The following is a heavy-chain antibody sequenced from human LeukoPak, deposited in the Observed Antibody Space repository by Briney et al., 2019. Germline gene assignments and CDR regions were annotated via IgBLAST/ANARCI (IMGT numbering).Heavy chain of an antibody. V-gene: IGHV3-23*01. J-gene: IGHJ4*02. CDR3: AKISTVSSNFDY. D-gene: IGHD4-17*01. Sequence: GGSLRLSCAASGFIFTSYAMSWVRHTPGKGLEWVSGISGSGATTYYADSVKGRFTISRDNSKNTLYLQMNSLRAEDTALYSCAKISTVSSNFDYWGQGTLATVSS. CDR2: ISGSGATT. CDR1: GFIFTSYA.